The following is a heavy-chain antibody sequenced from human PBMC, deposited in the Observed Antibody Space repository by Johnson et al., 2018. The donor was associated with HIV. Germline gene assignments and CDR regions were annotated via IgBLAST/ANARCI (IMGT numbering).Heavy chain of an antibody. V-gene: IGHV3-23*01. CDR2: ISGSGGNT. D-gene: IGHD6-6*01. Sequence: EVLLLESGGGFVQPGGSLRLSCAASGFTFSSYAMSWVRQAPGKGREWVSAISGSGGNTYYADSVKGRFTISRDNSKNTLYLQMNSLRAEDTAVYYCAKDFYSSQPEGAFDIWGQGTMVTVSS. CDR3: AKDFYSSQPEGAFDI. J-gene: IGHJ3*02. CDR1: GFTFSSYA.